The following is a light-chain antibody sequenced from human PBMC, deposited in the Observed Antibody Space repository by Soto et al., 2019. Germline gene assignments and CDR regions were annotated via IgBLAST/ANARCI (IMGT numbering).Light chain of an antibody. CDR3: CSYAGSDTWA. Sequence: QSALTQPASVSGSPGQSITISCTGTRSDVGNYNLVSWYQQHPGKAPKLMIYEVNKRPSGVSNRFSGSKSGNTASLTISGLQVEDEADYYCCSYAGSDTWAFGGGTKLTVL. CDR2: EVN. CDR1: RSDVGNYNL. V-gene: IGLV2-23*02. J-gene: IGLJ3*02.